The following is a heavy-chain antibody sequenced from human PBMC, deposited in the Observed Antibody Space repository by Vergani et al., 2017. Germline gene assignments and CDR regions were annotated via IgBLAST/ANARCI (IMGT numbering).Heavy chain of an antibody. V-gene: IGHV3-9*01. J-gene: IGHJ4*02. Sequence: EVQLVESGGGLVQPGRSLRLSCAASGFTFADYAMHWVRQAPGKGLEWVSGISWTSGSIGYADSVKGRFTISRDNAKNSLYLQMNSLRAEDTALYYCAKEIQLWSHTFDYWGQGTLVTVSS. CDR3: AKEIQLWSHTFDY. CDR1: GFTFADYA. D-gene: IGHD5-18*01. CDR2: ISWTSGSI.